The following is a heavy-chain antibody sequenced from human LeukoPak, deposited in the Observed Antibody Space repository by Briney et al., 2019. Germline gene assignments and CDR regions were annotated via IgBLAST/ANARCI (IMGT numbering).Heavy chain of an antibody. CDR1: GFTFSRYA. J-gene: IGHJ3*02. V-gene: IGHV3-23*01. Sequence: GGSLRLSCAASGFTFSRYAMTWVRQAPGKGLEWVSGISGSGGSTYYADSVKGRFTIYRDNSKNTLHLQMNSLRAEDTAVYYCAKSSCSSWSNLDAFDIWGQRTMVTVSS. CDR2: ISGSGGST. D-gene: IGHD6-13*01. CDR3: AKSSCSSWSNLDAFDI.